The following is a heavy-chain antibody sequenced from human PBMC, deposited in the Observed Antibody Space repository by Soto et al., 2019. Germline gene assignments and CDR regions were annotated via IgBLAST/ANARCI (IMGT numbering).Heavy chain of an antibody. CDR1: GYTFTSYA. Sequence: VKGSCKASGYTFTSYAMHWVRQAPGQRLEWMGWINAGNGNTKYSQKFQGRVTITRDTSASTAYMELSSLRSEDTAVYYCARGITLPTPLDYWGQGTLVTVSS. V-gene: IGHV1-3*01. CDR3: ARGITLPTPLDY. CDR2: INAGNGNT. D-gene: IGHD1-20*01. J-gene: IGHJ4*02.